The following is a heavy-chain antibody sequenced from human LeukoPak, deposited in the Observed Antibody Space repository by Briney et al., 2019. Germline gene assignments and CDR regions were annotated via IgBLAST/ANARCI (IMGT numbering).Heavy chain of an antibody. J-gene: IGHJ4*02. D-gene: IGHD3-10*01. Sequence: GGSLRLSCAASGFTFSGSALHWVRQASGKGLEWVGRIRSTANGYATAYAASVKGRFTISRDDSKNTAYLQMDSLKTEDTAVYYCTTGTYYYGSGSYYEDYWGQGTLVTVSS. V-gene: IGHV3-73*01. CDR3: TTGTYYYGSGSYYEDY. CDR1: GFTFSGSA. CDR2: IRSTANGYAT.